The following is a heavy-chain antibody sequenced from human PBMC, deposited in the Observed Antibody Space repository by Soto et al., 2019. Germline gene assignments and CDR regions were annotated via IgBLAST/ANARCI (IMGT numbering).Heavy chain of an antibody. Sequence: PGGSLRLSCAASGFTFSSYAMSWVRQAPGKGLEWVSAISGSGGCTYYADSVKGRFTISRDNSKNTLYLQMNSLRAEDTAVYYCAKPSRGQYQLPRPRHYWGQGTLVTVSS. D-gene: IGHD2-2*01. CDR3: AKPSRGQYQLPRPRHY. CDR1: GFTFSSYA. J-gene: IGHJ4*02. V-gene: IGHV3-23*01. CDR2: ISGSGGCT.